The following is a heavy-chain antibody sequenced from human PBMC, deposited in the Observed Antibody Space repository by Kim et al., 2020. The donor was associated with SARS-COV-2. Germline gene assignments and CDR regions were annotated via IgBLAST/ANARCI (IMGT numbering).Heavy chain of an antibody. CDR2: IYPGDSDT. Sequence: GESLKISCKGSGYSFTSYWIGWVRQMPGKGLEWMGIIYPGDSDTRYSPSFQGQVTISADKSISTAYLQWSSLKASDTAMYYCARRGPLKTYCGGDCYSGDAFDIWGQGTMVTVSS. V-gene: IGHV5-51*01. D-gene: IGHD2-21*02. J-gene: IGHJ3*02. CDR3: ARRGPLKTYCGGDCYSGDAFDI. CDR1: GYSFTSYW.